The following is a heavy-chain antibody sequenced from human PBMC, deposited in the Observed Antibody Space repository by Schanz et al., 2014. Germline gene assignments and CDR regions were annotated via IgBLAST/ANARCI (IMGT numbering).Heavy chain of an antibody. Sequence: QVQLVQSGAEVKKPGASVKVSCKASGYTFTSHGISWVRQAPGQGLEWVGRFIPILGIANYAQKFQGRVTITADKSTFTAYMDVSSLRSEDTAVYYCASSGAGYSSSWDFDYWGQGTLVTVSS. CDR2: FIPILGIA. J-gene: IGHJ4*02. CDR1: GYTFTSHG. CDR3: ASSGAGYSSSWDFDY. D-gene: IGHD6-13*01. V-gene: IGHV1-69*04.